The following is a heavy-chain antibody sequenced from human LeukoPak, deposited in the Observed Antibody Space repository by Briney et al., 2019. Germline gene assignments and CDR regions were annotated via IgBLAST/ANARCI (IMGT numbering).Heavy chain of an antibody. J-gene: IGHJ4*02. CDR3: AKESAGTQGYFDY. D-gene: IGHD3-3*01. CDR1: GFTFSSYS. Sequence: GGSLRLSCAASGFTFSSYSMNWVRQAPGKGLEWVSSISSSSSNIYYADSVKGRFTISRDNAKNSLYLQMNSLRTEDTALYYCAKESAGTQGYFDYWGQGTLVTVSS. V-gene: IGHV3-21*04. CDR2: ISSSSSNI.